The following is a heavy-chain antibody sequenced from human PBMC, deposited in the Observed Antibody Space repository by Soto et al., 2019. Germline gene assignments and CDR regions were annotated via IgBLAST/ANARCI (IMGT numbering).Heavy chain of an antibody. CDR1: GGSFSGYY. V-gene: IGHV4-34*01. Sequence: SETLSLTCAVYGGSFSGYYWRWIRQPPGKGLEWIGEINHSGSTDYNPSLKSRVTISVDTSKNQFSLKLSSVTAADTAVYYCARGQDWNHKYYYFDYWGQGTLVTVSS. J-gene: IGHJ4*02. CDR2: INHSGST. CDR3: ARGQDWNHKYYYFDY. D-gene: IGHD1-1*01.